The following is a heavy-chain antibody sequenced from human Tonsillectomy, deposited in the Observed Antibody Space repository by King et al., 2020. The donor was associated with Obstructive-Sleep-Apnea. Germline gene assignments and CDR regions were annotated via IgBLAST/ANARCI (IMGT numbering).Heavy chain of an antibody. CDR1: GFNFRIYW. V-gene: IGHV3-7*03. CDR2: IKEEGGGE. J-gene: IGHJ3*01. Sequence: VQLVESGGGWVQPGGSLRLSCAVSGFNFRIYWMSWVRQAPGKGLEWVANIKEEGGGEYYVGSVMGRFTISRDNSKNSLYLQMDSLRAEDTAVYYCTRDTRALDVWGQGTMVTVS. CDR3: TRDTRALDV.